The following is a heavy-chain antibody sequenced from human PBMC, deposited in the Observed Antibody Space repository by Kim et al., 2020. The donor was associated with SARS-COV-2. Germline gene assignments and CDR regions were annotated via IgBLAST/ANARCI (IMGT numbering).Heavy chain of an antibody. V-gene: IGHV3-30*04. CDR3: ARYGSGSYVGYFDL. J-gene: IGHJ2*01. Sequence: GGSLRLSCAASGFTFSSYAMHWVRQAPGKGLEWVAVISYDGSNKYYADSVKGRFTISRDNSKNTLYLQMNSLRAEDTAVYYCARYGSGSYVGYFDLWGRGTLVTVSS. CDR1: GFTFSSYA. CDR2: ISYDGSNK. D-gene: IGHD3-10*01.